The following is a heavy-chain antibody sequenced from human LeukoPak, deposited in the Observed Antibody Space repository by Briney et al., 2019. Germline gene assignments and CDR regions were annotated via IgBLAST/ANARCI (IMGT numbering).Heavy chain of an antibody. V-gene: IGHV4-4*07. D-gene: IGHD3-10*01. CDR1: GGSINSYY. J-gene: IGHJ4*02. CDR2: IYTTVTT. CDR3: GRQGYTASYYFVDY. Sequence: PSETLSLTCTVPGGSINSYYWGWVRQPAGKGLEWIGRIYTTVTTNYTPSLKSRPTMSLDTSKNQCSLKLRSVTAADTAVYYCGRQGYTASYYFVDYWSQGTLVTVSS.